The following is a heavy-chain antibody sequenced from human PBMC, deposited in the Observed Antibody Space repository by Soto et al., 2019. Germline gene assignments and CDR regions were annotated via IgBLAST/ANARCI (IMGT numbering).Heavy chain of an antibody. V-gene: IGHV4-39*01. Sequence: PSETLSLTCTVSGGSISSSSYYWGWIRQPPGKGLEWIGSIYYSGSTYYNPSLKSRVTISVDTSKNQFSLKLSSVTAADTAVYYCAGPRYDSSGYYFYNFDYWGQGTLVTSPQ. CDR3: AGPRYDSSGYYFYNFDY. CDR2: IYYSGST. D-gene: IGHD3-22*01. CDR1: GGSISSSSYY. J-gene: IGHJ4*02.